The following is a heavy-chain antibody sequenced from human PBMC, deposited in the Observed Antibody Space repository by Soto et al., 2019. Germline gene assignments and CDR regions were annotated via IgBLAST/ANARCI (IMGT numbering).Heavy chain of an antibody. Sequence: QVQLVQSGAEVKKPGSSVKVSCKASGGTFSSYAISWVRQAPGQGLEWMGGIISIFGTANYAQKFQGRVTITADESTSRAYVERSSLRSEDTAVYYCARGGYCSGGSCPSTDGMDVWGQGTTVTVSS. V-gene: IGHV1-69*12. CDR1: GGTFSSYA. D-gene: IGHD2-15*01. J-gene: IGHJ6*02. CDR2: IISIFGTA. CDR3: ARGGYCSGGSCPSTDGMDV.